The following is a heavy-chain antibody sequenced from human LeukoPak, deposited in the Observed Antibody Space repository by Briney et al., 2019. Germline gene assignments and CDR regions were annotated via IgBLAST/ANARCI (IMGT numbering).Heavy chain of an antibody. CDR2: ISSSSSTI. CDR3: ARDRYCSSTSCYEEYYYYGMDV. J-gene: IGHJ6*02. V-gene: IGHV3-48*02. CDR1: GFGFANAW. D-gene: IGHD2-2*01. Sequence: PGGSLRLSCAASGFGFANAWMSWVRQAPGKGLEWVSYISSSSSTIYYADSVKGRFTISRDNAKNSLYLQMNSLRDEDTAVYYCARDRYCSSTSCYEEYYYYGMDVWGQGTTVTVSS.